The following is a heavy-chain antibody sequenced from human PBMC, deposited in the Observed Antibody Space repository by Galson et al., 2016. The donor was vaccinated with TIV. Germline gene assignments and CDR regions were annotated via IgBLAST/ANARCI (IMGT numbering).Heavy chain of an antibody. D-gene: IGHD3-16*01. CDR1: GESTGRSDYY. V-gene: IGHV4-31*03. CDR2: IYGSGSP. J-gene: IGHJ6*03. Sequence: TLSLTCSVSGESTGRSDYYWSWIRQNPGKGLEWIGYIYGSGSPYYNSALKRRVTMSVDTSKNQFSLKLTSMTAADTAVYYCARVQWGSSLVSYYYYLDVWGKGTTVIVSS. CDR3: ARVQWGSSLVSYYYYLDV.